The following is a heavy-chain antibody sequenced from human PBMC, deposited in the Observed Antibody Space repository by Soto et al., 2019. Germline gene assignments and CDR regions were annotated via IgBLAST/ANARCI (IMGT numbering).Heavy chain of an antibody. CDR3: AKGRTIGWFDPDI. CDR2: MSDNGGRT. CDR1: GFTFSSHA. Sequence: EVQLLESGGGLVQPGGSLRLSCAASGFTFSSHAMSWVRQAPGKGLEWVSAMSDNGGRTYYADSVEGRFTISRDNSKNTLYLQMNSLRADDTAVYYCAKGRTIGWFDPDIWGQGTMVTVSS. J-gene: IGHJ3*02. D-gene: IGHD6-19*01. V-gene: IGHV3-23*01.